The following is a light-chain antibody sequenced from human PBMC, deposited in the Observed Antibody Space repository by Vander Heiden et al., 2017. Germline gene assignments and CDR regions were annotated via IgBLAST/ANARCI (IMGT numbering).Light chain of an antibody. J-gene: IGKJ4*01. Sequence: EIVLPQSPVTLSLSPGARAPLSCRASQSVSSTYLAWYQQKPGQAPRLLIYGASSRATGIPDRVSGSGSGTDFTITINRMETEDGAVYECKQYGSSPLTFGGGTKGEIK. V-gene: IGKV3-20*01. CDR3: KQYGSSPLT. CDR2: GAS. CDR1: QSVSSTY.